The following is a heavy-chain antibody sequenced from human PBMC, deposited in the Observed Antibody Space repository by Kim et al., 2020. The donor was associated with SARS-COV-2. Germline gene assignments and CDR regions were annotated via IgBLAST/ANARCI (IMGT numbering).Heavy chain of an antibody. D-gene: IGHD5-12*01. CDR3: ARSTRPYPRGYSGYELDY. Sequence: KGRFTISGDNSKNTLYLQMNSLRAEDTAVYYCARSTRPYPRGYSGYELDYWGQGTLVTVSS. V-gene: IGHV3-30*07. J-gene: IGHJ4*02.